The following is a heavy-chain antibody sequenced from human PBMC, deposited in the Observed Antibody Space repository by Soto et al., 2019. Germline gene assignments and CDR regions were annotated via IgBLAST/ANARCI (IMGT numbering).Heavy chain of an antibody. CDR1: GFTVRSYS. Sequence: CPGLCCAASGFTVRSYSMNWFRQAPGKGLEWVSSISSSSSYIYYADSVKGRFTISRDNAKNSLYLQMNSLRAEDTAVYYCARVLLRYPYYCYGMAVWGQGTTVTVSS. V-gene: IGHV3-21*01. D-gene: IGHD3-9*01. J-gene: IGHJ6*02. CDR2: ISSSSSYI. CDR3: ARVLLRYPYYCYGMAV.